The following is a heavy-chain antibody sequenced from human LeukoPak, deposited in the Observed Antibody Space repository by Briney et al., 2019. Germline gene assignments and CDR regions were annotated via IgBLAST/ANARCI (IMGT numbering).Heavy chain of an antibody. CDR1: GYTFTSYG. CDR2: ISAYNGNI. CDR3: AVTALTLPFDY. Sequence: GASVKVSCKASGYTFTSYGISWVRQAPGQGLEWMGWISAYNGNINYAQKLQGRVTMTTDTSTSTAYMELRSLRSDDTAVYYCAVTALTLPFDYWGQGTLVTVSS. D-gene: IGHD2-21*02. V-gene: IGHV1-18*01. J-gene: IGHJ4*02.